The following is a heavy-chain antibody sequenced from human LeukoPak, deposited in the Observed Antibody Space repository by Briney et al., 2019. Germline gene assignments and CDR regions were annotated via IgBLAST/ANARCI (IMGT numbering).Heavy chain of an antibody. CDR2: IYTSGST. Sequence: SETLSLTCTVSGGSISSYYWSWIRQPAGKGLEWIGRIYTSGSTNYNPSLKSRVTMSVDTSKNQFSLKLSSVTAADTAVYYCARGPMVRGVIITSYYYYYMDVWGKGTTVTISS. V-gene: IGHV4-4*07. D-gene: IGHD3-10*01. CDR1: GGSISSYY. J-gene: IGHJ6*03. CDR3: ARGPMVRGVIITSYYYYYMDV.